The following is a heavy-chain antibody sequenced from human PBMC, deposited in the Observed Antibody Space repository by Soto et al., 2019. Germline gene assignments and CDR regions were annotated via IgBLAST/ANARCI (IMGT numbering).Heavy chain of an antibody. V-gene: IGHV4-4*07. D-gene: IGHD3-16*02. CDR1: GDSLSTYY. CDR3: ARESVSGTYRFDS. J-gene: IGHJ4*02. CDR2: IHDTGRT. Sequence: SETLSLTCTVSGDSLSTYYWSWIRQPAGERLEWIGRIHDTGRTNYNPSLKSRVTMSVDTSKNQFSLRVNSVTAADTAVYYCARESVSGTYRFDSWGQGTLVTVS.